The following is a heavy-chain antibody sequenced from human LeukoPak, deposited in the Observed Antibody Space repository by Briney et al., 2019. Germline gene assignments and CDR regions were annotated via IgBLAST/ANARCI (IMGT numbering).Heavy chain of an antibody. CDR2: ISAYNGNT. CDR3: ARVQEVVVAAANWFDP. Sequence: ASVKVPCKASGYTFTSYGISWVRQAPGQGLEWMGWISAYNGNTNYAQKLQGRGTMSTDTSTSTAYMELRSLRSDDTAVYYCARVQEVVVAAANWFDPWGQGTLVTVSS. D-gene: IGHD2-15*01. CDR1: GYTFTSYG. V-gene: IGHV1-18*01. J-gene: IGHJ5*02.